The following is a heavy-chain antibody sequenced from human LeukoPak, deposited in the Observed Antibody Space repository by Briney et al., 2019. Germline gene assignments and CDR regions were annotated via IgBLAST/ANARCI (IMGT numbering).Heavy chain of an antibody. Sequence: SAPTLVKPTQTLTLTCTFSGFSLSTSGVGVGWIRQPPGKALEWLAPIYWNDDKRYSPSLKSRLTITKDTSKNQVVLTMTNMDPVDTATYYCAQQGREQKRLNQPAVAFDIWGQGTMVTVSS. CDR1: GFSLSTSGVG. D-gene: IGHD1/OR15-1a*01. CDR3: AQQGREQKRLNQPAVAFDI. CDR2: IYWNDDK. V-gene: IGHV2-5*01. J-gene: IGHJ3*02.